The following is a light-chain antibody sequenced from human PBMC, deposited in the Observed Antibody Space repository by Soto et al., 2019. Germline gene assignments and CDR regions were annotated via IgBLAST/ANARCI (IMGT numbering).Light chain of an antibody. J-gene: IGKJ1*01. CDR2: DAS. CDR1: QGIKNA. CDR3: QQYDNWPWT. Sequence: ERVLTQSPPTLSVSPGESATLSCRASQGIKNALAWYQQKPGQSPRLLIFDASTRATGVPARFSGRGSGTEFTLTITSLQSEDFAVYYCQQYDNWPWTFDQGAKVEVK. V-gene: IGKV3-15*01.